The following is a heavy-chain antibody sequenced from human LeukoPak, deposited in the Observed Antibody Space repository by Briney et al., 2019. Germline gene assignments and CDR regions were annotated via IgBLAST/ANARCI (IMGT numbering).Heavy chain of an antibody. J-gene: IGHJ3*02. CDR3: AKGYYYDSSGYYGAFDI. D-gene: IGHD3-22*01. CDR2: ISWNSGSI. Sequence: GGSLRLSCAASGFTFDDYAMHWVRQAPGKGLEWVSGISWNSGSIGYADSVKGRFTVPRDNAKNSLYLQMNSLRAEDMALYYCAKGYYYDSSGYYGAFDIWGQGTMVTVSS. V-gene: IGHV3-9*03. CDR1: GFTFDDYA.